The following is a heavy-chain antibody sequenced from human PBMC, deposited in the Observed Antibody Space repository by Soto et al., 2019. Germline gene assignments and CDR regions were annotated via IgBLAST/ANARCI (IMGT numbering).Heavy chain of an antibody. D-gene: IGHD6-13*01. CDR3: ARDAPRGSTWHRWGY. J-gene: IGHJ4*02. CDR2: ISAYNGST. CDR1: GYTFTTYG. V-gene: IGHV1-18*01. Sequence: QVQLVQSGAEVKKPGSSVKVSCSTSGYTFTTYGISWLRQAPGQAPEWMGWISAYNGSTKYAQKLHDRVTVTIDTSTSTAHMELRSLTSDDTAVYYCARDAPRGSTWHRWGYWGQGTLVTVSS.